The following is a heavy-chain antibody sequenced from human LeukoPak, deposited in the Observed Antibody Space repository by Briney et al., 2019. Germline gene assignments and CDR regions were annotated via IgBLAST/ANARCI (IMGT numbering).Heavy chain of an antibody. Sequence: GGSLRLSCVASGLTFNDAWMTWVRQIPGKGLEWVGRVKSKTDGGTTDYAAPVKGRFTISRDDSKNTLYLQMNSLKTEDTAVYYCTTVEGSYWGQGTLVTVSS. V-gene: IGHV3-15*01. J-gene: IGHJ4*02. CDR2: VKSKTDGGTT. CDR1: GLTFNDAW. CDR3: TTVEGSY.